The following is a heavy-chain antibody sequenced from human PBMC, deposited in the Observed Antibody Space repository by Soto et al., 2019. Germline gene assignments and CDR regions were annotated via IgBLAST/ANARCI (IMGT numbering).Heavy chain of an antibody. Sequence: QVQLVQSGAEVKKPGSSVKVSCKASGGTFSSYTISWVRQAPGQGLEWMGRIIPILGIANYAQKFQGRVTITADKSTGTAYMELSSLRSEDTAVYYCARDESPRPPRRHYYCYGMDVWGQGTTVTVSS. V-gene: IGHV1-69*08. CDR1: GGTFSSYT. CDR3: ARDESPRPPRRHYYCYGMDV. J-gene: IGHJ6*02. CDR2: IIPILGIA.